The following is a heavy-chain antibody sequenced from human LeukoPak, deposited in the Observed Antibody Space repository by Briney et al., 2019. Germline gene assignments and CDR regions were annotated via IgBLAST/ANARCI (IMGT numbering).Heavy chain of an antibody. J-gene: IGHJ4*02. CDR3: AKGGGITIFGVALYYFDY. CDR2: ISGSDHNT. CDR1: GSTLSSSV. Sequence: PGGSLRLSCAVSGSTLSSSVMRWARHAPGRGVEWGSAISGSDHNTYYADSVKGRFTISRDNSKNTLYLQMNSLRAEDTAVYYCAKGGGITIFGVALYYFDYWGQGTLVTASS. V-gene: IGHV3-23*01. D-gene: IGHD3-3*01.